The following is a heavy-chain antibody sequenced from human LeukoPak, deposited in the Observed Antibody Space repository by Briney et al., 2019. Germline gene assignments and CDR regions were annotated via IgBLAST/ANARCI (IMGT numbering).Heavy chain of an antibody. J-gene: IGHJ4*02. CDR2: INSDGSTT. CDR3: ARRTYSGTYYYFDY. CDR1: GFSISTYW. D-gene: IGHD1-26*01. V-gene: IGHV3-74*01. Sequence: GGSLRLSCAASGFSISTYWMHCVRQAPRKGLVWVSRINSDGSTTSYADSVKGRFTISRDNAKNTLYLQMNSLRAEDTAVYYCARRTYSGTYYYFDYWGQGTLVTVSS.